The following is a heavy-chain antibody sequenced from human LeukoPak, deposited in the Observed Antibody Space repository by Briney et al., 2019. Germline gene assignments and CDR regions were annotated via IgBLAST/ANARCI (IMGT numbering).Heavy chain of an antibody. CDR2: ISSSSSYI. Sequence: GGSLRLSCAASGFTFISYSMNWVRQAPGKGLEWVSSISSSSSYIYYADSVKGRFTISRDNAKNSLYLQMNSLRAEDTAVYYCAREPTVTTGSYYGMDVWGQGTTVTVSS. D-gene: IGHD4-11*01. CDR3: AREPTVTTGSYYGMDV. J-gene: IGHJ6*02. CDR1: GFTFISYS. V-gene: IGHV3-21*01.